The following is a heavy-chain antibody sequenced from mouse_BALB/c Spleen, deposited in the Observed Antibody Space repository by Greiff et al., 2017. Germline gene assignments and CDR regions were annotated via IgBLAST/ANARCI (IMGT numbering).Heavy chain of an antibody. CDR1: GFTFSSFG. Sequence: EVKVVESGGGLVQPGGSRKLSCAASGFTFSSFGMHWVRQAPEKGLEWVAYISSGSSTIYYADTVKGRFTISRDNPKNTLFLQMTSLRSEDTAMYYCARWGYGNYDAMDYWGQGTSVTVSS. D-gene: IGHD2-1*01. CDR3: ARWGYGNYDAMDY. CDR2: ISSGSSTI. J-gene: IGHJ4*01. V-gene: IGHV5-17*02.